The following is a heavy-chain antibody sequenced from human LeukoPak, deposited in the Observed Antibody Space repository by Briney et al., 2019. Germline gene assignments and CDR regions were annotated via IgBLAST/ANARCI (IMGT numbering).Heavy chain of an antibody. D-gene: IGHD5-18*01. Sequence: GGSLRLSCATSGFPFETNAMSWVRQAPGKGLEWVATIGNTETFYADSVTGRFTISRDNSKNMVNLQMNRLRVEDTAIYYCAKDWIQFNRVFDCFDSWGQGTLVTVSS. V-gene: IGHV3-23*01. J-gene: IGHJ4*02. CDR1: GFPFETNA. CDR2: IGNTET. CDR3: AKDWIQFNRVFDCFDS.